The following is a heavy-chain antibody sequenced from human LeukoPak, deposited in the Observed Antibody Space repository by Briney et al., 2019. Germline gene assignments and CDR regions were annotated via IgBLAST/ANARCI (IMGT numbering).Heavy chain of an antibody. D-gene: IGHD5-24*01. J-gene: IGHJ4*02. Sequence: ASVKVSCKASGYTFTTSGISWVRQAPGQGLGWMGWISAYNGDTNYAQNLQGGVTLTTDASTSTAYMELRSLRSDDTAVYYCARIGRYKLLAFFDYWGQGTLVTVSS. CDR3: ARIGRYKLLAFFDY. V-gene: IGHV1-18*01. CDR1: GYTFTTSG. CDR2: ISAYNGDT.